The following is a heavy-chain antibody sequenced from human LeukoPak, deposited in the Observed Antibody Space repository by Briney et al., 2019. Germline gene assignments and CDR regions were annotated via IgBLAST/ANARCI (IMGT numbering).Heavy chain of an antibody. CDR2: INPNSGGT. CDR3: ASNNLRFLEWITEAHNLFDP. J-gene: IGHJ5*02. D-gene: IGHD3-3*01. CDR1: GYTFTGYY. Sequence: ASVKVSCKPSGYTFTGYYMHWVRQAPGQGLEGMGWINPNSGGTNYAQKFQGRVTMTTDTSTSTAHMEPRRLRSDDTAAYYCASNNLRFLEWITEAHNLFDPWGQGTLVTVS. V-gene: IGHV1-2*02.